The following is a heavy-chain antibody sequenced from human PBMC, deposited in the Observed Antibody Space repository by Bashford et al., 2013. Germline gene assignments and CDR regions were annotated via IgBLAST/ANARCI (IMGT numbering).Heavy chain of an antibody. J-gene: IGHJ5*02. CDR1: GGSISSYY. D-gene: IGHD6-6*01. CDR2: IYYSGST. V-gene: IGHV4-59*01. Sequence: SSETLSLTCTVSGGSISSYYWSWIRQPPGKGLEWIGYIYYSGSTNYNPSLKSRVTISVDTSKNQFSLKLSSVTAADTAVYYCASIDSSSWWYNWFDPWGQGNPGHRLL. CDR3: ASIDSSSWWYNWFDP.